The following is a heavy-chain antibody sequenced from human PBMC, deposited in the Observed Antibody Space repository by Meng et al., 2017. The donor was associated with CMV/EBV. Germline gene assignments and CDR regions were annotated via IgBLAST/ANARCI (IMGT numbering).Heavy chain of an antibody. CDR2: INSDGSST. CDR1: GFTFSSYW. Sequence: GESLKISCAASGFTFSSYWMHWVRQAPGKGLVWVSLINSDGSSTSYADSVKGRFTISRDNAKNTLYLQMNSLRAEDTAVYYCARGKGVVVPAAIPRRYYYYGMDVWGQGTTVTVSS. J-gene: IGHJ6*02. D-gene: IGHD2-2*01. CDR3: ARGKGVVVPAAIPRRYYYYGMDV. V-gene: IGHV3-74*01.